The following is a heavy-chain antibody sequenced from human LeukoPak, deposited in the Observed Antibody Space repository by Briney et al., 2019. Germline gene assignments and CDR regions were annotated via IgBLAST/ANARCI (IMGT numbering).Heavy chain of an antibody. CDR2: IYYSGGT. D-gene: IGHD5-24*01. CDR3: ARHVTISGPYDASDI. Sequence: PSETLSLTCTVSGDSISSYYWSWIRQLPGKGLEWIGYIYYSGGTDYNPSLKSRVTISVDTSKNQFSLKLRSVTAADTAVYYCARHVTISGPYDASDIWGQGTMVTVSP. V-gene: IGHV4-59*08. J-gene: IGHJ3*02. CDR1: GDSISSYY.